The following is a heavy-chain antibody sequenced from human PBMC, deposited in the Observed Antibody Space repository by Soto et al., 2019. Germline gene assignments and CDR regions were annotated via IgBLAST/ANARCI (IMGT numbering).Heavy chain of an antibody. Sequence: ASVKVSCKASGGAFSSYAISWVRQAPGQGLEWMGGIIPIFGTANYAQKFQGRVTITADESTSTAYMELSSLRSEDTAVYYCARGGIAVAPRFDPWGQGTLVTVSS. J-gene: IGHJ5*02. CDR1: GGAFSSYA. CDR3: ARGGIAVAPRFDP. D-gene: IGHD6-19*01. CDR2: IIPIFGTA. V-gene: IGHV1-69*13.